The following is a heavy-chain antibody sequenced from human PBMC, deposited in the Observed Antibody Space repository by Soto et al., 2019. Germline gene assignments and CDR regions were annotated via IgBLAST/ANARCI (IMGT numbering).Heavy chain of an antibody. CDR1: GYTFTSYA. V-gene: IGHV1-3*01. CDR2: INAGNGNT. J-gene: IGHJ4*02. Sequence: ASVKFSCKASGYTFTSYAMHWVRQAPGQRLEWMGWINAGNGNTKYSQKFQGRVTITRDTSASTAYMELSSLRSEDTAVYYCARGEGSSSYYFDYWGQGTLVTVSS. D-gene: IGHD6-6*01. CDR3: ARGEGSSSYYFDY.